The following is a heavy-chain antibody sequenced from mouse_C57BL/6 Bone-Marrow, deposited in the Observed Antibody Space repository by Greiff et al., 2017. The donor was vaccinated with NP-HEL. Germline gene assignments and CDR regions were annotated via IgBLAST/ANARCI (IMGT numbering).Heavy chain of an antibody. J-gene: IGHJ2*01. CDR2: IDPENGDT. V-gene: IGHV14-4*01. D-gene: IGHD3-1*01. CDR1: GFNIKDDY. Sequence: VQLQQSGAELVRPGASVKLSCTASGFNIKDDYMHWVKQRPEQGLEWIGWIDPENGDTEYASKFQGKATITADTSSNTAYLQLSSLTSEDTAVYYCTVVSGYFDYWGQGTTLTVSS. CDR3: TVVSGYFDY.